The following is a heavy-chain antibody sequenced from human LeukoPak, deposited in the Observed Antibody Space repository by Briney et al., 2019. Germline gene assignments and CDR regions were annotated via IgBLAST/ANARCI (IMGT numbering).Heavy chain of an antibody. V-gene: IGHV1-58*02. CDR3: AAGFSNHGYIY. CDR1: GLRFRTSA. Sequence: ASVKVSCKASGLRFRTSAMQWVRGTRGQGLEWIGWTVLGSGDTNYAQSLKERVTITRDMSTSTAYMELSSLRSEDTAMYYCAAGFSNHGYIYWGQGTLVTVSS. J-gene: IGHJ4*02. CDR2: TVLGSGDT. D-gene: IGHD6-13*01.